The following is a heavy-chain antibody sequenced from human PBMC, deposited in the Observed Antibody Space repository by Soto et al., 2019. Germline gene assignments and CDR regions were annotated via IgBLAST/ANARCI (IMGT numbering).Heavy chain of an antibody. CDR1: VGSVPRGGYY. V-gene: IGHV4-31*01. D-gene: IGHD3-10*01. CDR2: IYSRXAT. CDR3: TRDWGPPVTHGYDS. J-gene: IGHJ5*01. Sequence: QVQLQESGPGLVRPSQTLSLTSTVSVGSVPRGGYYWGWIGHCPGKGLEWIGYIYSRXATNXNPXXXXXXXXXXXXXXXXXXXXXXXXTVADXAXYYCTRDWGPPVTHGYDSWGQGILVTVSS.